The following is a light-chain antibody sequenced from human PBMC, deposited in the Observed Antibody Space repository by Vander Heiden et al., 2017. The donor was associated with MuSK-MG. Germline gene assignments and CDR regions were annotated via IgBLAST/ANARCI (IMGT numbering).Light chain of an antibody. V-gene: IGKV1-39*01. CDR2: AAS. Sequence: IQMTPSPSSMSASVGDRVTITWPASQGFSRYLSWHPQKPGKAPKLLIYAASSVQSGVPSRLRRSGSGTDFTLTMRTLQPEDFTTYYSQVCYSTATTFGQGTQLEIK. J-gene: IGKJ5*01. CDR3: QVCYSTATT. CDR1: QGFSRY.